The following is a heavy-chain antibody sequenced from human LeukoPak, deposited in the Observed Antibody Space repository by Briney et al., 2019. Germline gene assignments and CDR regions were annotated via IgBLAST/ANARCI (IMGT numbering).Heavy chain of an antibody. CDR2: ISGYDGSS. V-gene: IGHV3-23*01. CDR3: AKGWGGPAAYHYYMDV. D-gene: IGHD3-16*01. CDR1: GFTFRRHA. J-gene: IGHJ6*03. Sequence: SGGSLRLSCAGSGFTFRRHAMTWVRQAPGKGLEWVSSISGYDGSSNYAASVEGRFTISRDDSKNTVYLQMNSLRVEDTAVYYCAKGWGGPAAYHYYMDVWGNGTTVTVSS.